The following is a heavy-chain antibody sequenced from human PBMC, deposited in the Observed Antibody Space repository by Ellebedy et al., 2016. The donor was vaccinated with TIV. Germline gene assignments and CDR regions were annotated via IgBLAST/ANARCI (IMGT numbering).Heavy chain of an antibody. J-gene: IGHJ4*02. CDR2: IFSNDEK. D-gene: IGHD6-19*01. V-gene: IGHV2-26*01. CDR1: GFSLSIARMG. Sequence: SGPTLVKPTETLTLTCTVSGFSLSIARMGVSWIRQPPGKALEWLAHIFSNDEKSYSTSLKCRLTISKDTSKNQVVLTMTNMDPVDTATYYCARSVAVAGTGFDYWGQGTLVTVSS. CDR3: ARSVAVAGTGFDY.